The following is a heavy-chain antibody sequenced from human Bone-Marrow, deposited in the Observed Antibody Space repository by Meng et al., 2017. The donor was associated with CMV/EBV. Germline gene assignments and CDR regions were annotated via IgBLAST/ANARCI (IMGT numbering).Heavy chain of an antibody. J-gene: IGHJ5*02. CDR3: AGQGRGSGWYDPITWVDP. CDR2: MNPNSGNT. V-gene: IGHV1-8*01. D-gene: IGHD6-13*01. Sequence: ASVKVSCKASGYTFTSYDINWERQATGQGLEWMGWMNPNSGNTGYAQKFQGRVTMTRNTSISTAYMELSSLRSEDTAVYYCAGQGRGSGWYDPITWVDPWGQGTLVTVSS. CDR1: GYTFTSYD.